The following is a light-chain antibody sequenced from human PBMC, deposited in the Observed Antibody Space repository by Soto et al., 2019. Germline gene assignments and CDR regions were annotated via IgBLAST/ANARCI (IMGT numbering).Light chain of an antibody. J-gene: IGKJ1*01. V-gene: IGKV3-15*01. CDR3: QQYNNWPRT. Sequence: EIVLTQSPATLSLSQGARATLYCRASQSVSSNLAWYQQKPGQAPRLLIYGASTRATGIPARFSGSGSGTEFTLTISSLQSEDFAVYYCQQYNNWPRTVGQGTKVDIK. CDR2: GAS. CDR1: QSVSSN.